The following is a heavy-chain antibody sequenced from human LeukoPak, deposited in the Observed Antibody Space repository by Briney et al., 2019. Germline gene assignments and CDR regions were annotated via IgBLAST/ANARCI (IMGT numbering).Heavy chain of an antibody. CDR2: IYYSGST. J-gene: IGHJ5*02. V-gene: IGHV4-39*01. D-gene: IGHD3-10*01. CDR1: GGSISSSSYY. Sequence: SETLSLTCTVSGGSISSSSYYWGWIRQPPGKGLEWIGSIYYSGSTYYNPSLKSRVTISVDTSKNQFSLKLSSVTAADTAVHYCARHIWLFDPWGQGTLVTVSS. CDR3: ARHIWLFDP.